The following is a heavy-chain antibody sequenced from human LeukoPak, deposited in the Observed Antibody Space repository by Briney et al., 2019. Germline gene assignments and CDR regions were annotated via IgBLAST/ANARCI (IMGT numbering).Heavy chain of an antibody. Sequence: SETLSLTCAVSGVSITSYYWGWLRPPPGKGLEWFGCIDYYSGSTHYNPSLKSRVTISVDTSKNQFSLKLSSVTAADTAVYYCARDGYQTPIAAAATGWFDPWGQGTLVTVSS. D-gene: IGHD6-13*01. CDR2: IDYYSGST. CDR3: ARDGYQTPIAAAATGWFDP. CDR1: GVSITSYY. V-gene: IGHV4-59*12. J-gene: IGHJ5*02.